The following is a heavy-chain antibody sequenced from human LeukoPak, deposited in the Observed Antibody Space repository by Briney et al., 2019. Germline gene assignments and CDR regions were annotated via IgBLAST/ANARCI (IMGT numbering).Heavy chain of an antibody. V-gene: IGHV3-33*01. CDR1: GFTFSSYG. J-gene: IGHJ4*02. D-gene: IGHD6-13*01. Sequence: GGSLRLSCAASGFTFSSYGMHWVRQAPGKGLEWVAVIWYDGSNKYYADSVKGRFTISRDNSKNTLYLQMNSLRAEDTAVYYRARWGSTPQQLVPIFDYWGQGTLVTVSS. CDR2: IWYDGSNK. CDR3: ARWGSTPQQLVPIFDY.